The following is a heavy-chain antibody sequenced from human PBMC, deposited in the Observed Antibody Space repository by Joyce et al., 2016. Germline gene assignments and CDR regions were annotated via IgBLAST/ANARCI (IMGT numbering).Heavy chain of an antibody. CDR3: ARRHYGSGSYPL. J-gene: IGHJ4*02. D-gene: IGHD3-10*01. CDR1: GYNFTNFW. V-gene: IGHV5-10-1*03. CDR2: IDPSYSYT. Sequence: EVQLVQSGAEVKKPGESLKISCTGSGYNFTNFWIGWVRQMPGKALEWMGRIDPSYSYTNYSPSFQGHVTISTDKSISTAYLQWRSLKASDTAIYYCARRHYGSGSYPLWGRGTLVTVSS.